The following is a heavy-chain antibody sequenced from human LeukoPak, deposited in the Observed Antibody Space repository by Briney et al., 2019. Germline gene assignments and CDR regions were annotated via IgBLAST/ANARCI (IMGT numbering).Heavy chain of an antibody. J-gene: IGHJ4*02. V-gene: IGHV1-18*01. D-gene: IGHD2-15*01. CDR1: GYTFASYG. CDR3: ARDRGIFSYCSGGSCYSGY. Sequence: GASVKVSCKASGYTFASYGISWVRQVPGQGLEWMGWISAYNGNTNYAQKLQGRVTMTTDTSTSTAYMELRSLRSDDTAVYYCARDRGIFSYCSGGSCYSGYWGQGTLVTVSS. CDR2: ISAYNGNT.